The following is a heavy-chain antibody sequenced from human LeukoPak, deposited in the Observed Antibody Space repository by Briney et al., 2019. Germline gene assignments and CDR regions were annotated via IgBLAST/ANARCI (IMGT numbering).Heavy chain of an antibody. CDR2: ISSSGSTI. CDR1: GFTFSDYY. D-gene: IGHD2-2*01. V-gene: IGHV3-11*04. CDR3: ARDGRYCSSTSCPSDAFDI. Sequence: PGGSLRLSCAASGFTFSDYYMSWIRQAPGKGLEWVSYISSSGSTIYYADSVKGRFTISRDNAKNSLYLQMNSLRAEDTAVYYCARDGRYCSSTSCPSDAFDIWGQGTMVTVSS. J-gene: IGHJ3*02.